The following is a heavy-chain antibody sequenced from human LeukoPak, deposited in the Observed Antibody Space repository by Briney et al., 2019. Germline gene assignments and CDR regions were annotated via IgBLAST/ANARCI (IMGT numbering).Heavy chain of an antibody. V-gene: IGHV3-23*01. Sequence: GASLRLSCAASGFTFSNYAMSWVRQAPGKGLEWVSAVSGRDTSTYYTDSVKGRFTISKDNSKNTLYLQMNSLRAEDTAVYYCARDPLTGDYYYGMDVWGQGTTVTVSS. CDR3: ARDPLTGDYYYGMDV. CDR1: GFTFSNYA. CDR2: VSGRDTST. J-gene: IGHJ6*02. D-gene: IGHD7-27*01.